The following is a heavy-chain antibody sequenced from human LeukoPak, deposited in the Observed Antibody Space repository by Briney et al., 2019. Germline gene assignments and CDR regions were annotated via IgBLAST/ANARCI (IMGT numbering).Heavy chain of an antibody. V-gene: IGHV4-34*01. D-gene: IGHD3-10*01. Sequence: PSETLSLTCAVYGGSFSGYYWSWIRQPPGKGLEWIGEINHSGSTNYNPSLKSRVTISVDTSKNQFSLKLSSVTAADTAVYYCARSSSGSYYNYFDYWGQGTLVTVSS. CDR2: INHSGST. CDR1: GGSFSGYY. J-gene: IGHJ4*02. CDR3: ARSSSGSYYNYFDY.